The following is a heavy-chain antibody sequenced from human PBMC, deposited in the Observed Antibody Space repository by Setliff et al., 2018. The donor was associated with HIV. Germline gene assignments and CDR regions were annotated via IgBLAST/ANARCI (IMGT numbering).Heavy chain of an antibody. V-gene: IGHV3-48*03. CDR2: ISSTGYTI. J-gene: IGHJ4*02. CDR1: GFTFSSYS. Sequence: PGGSLRLSCAASGFTFSSYSMNWVRQAPGKGPEGVSCISSTGYTIYYADSVKGRFTISRDNATNSLYLQMNSLRAEVTAVYYCARDQRVLRHFDWSNNALDFWGQGTLVTVSS. CDR3: ARDQRVLRHFDWSNNALDF. D-gene: IGHD3-9*01.